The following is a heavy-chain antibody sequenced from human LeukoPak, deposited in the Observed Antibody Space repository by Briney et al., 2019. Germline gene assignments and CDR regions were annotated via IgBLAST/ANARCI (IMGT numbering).Heavy chain of an antibody. CDR2: ISGSSSYI. CDR3: ARVLAGVIRMKDAFDI. J-gene: IGHJ3*02. D-gene: IGHD3-16*02. CDR1: GFTFSSYS. Sequence: GGSLRLSCAASGFTFSSYSMNWVRQAPGKGLEWVSSISGSSSYIYYADSVKGRFTISRHNAKNSLYLQMNSLRAEDTAVYYCARVLAGVIRMKDAFDIWGQGTMVTVSS. V-gene: IGHV3-21*01.